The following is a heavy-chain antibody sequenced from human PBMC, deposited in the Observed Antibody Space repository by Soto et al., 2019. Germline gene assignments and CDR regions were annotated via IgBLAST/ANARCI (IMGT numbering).Heavy chain of an antibody. CDR1: GFTFDDYV. Sequence: EVQLVESGGGLVQPGRSLRLSCVASGFTFDDYVMHWVRQVPGKGLEWVSGISWNSGNIDYADSVKGRFTISRDNAMNSLYLQMDSLRPEYTAVYYCARGLSAVPSYLDYWGQGTLVTVSS. CDR2: ISWNSGNI. J-gene: IGHJ4*02. V-gene: IGHV3-9*01. CDR3: ARGLSAVPSYLDY. D-gene: IGHD3-16*01.